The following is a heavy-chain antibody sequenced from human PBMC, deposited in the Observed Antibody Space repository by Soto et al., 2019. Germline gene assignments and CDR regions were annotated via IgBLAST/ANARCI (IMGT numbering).Heavy chain of an antibody. CDR2: INHSGST. CDR1: GGSFSGYY. CDR3: ARGAVYYDSSGYFSY. V-gene: IGHV4-34*09. Sequence: PSETLSLTCAVYGGSFSGYYWTWIRQPPGTGLEWIGEINHSGSTNYDPSLKSRVTISVDTSKNQFSLKLSSVTAADTAVYYCARGAVYYDSSGYFSYWGEGTLVTVSS. D-gene: IGHD3-22*01. J-gene: IGHJ4*02.